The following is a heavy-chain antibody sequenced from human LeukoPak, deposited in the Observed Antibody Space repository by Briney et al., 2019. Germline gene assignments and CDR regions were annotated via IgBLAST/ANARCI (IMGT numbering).Heavy chain of an antibody. V-gene: IGHV3-30*18. CDR1: GFRFSSYG. J-gene: IGHJ4*02. Sequence: GGSLRLSCAASGFRFSSYGMHWVRQAPGKGLEWVAVISDDGIKIYYGDSVKGRFTISRDNSKNTLYLQMNSLRAEDTAVYYCANSPGGYFDYWGQGTLVTVSS. D-gene: IGHD1-26*01. CDR3: ANSPGGYFDY. CDR2: ISDDGIKI.